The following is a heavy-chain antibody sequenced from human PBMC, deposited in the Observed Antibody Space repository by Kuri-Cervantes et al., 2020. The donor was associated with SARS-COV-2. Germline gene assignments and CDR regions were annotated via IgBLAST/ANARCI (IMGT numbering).Heavy chain of an antibody. D-gene: IGHD3-22*01. V-gene: IGHV3-21*01. CDR1: GFTFSSYS. CDR2: ISSSSYI. J-gene: IGHJ4*02. CDR3: ARDSYYDSPGH. Sequence: GESLKISFAASGFTFSSYSMNWVRQAPGKGLEWVSSISSSSYIYYADSVKGRFTISRDNAKNLLYLQMNSLRAEDTAVYYCARDSYYDSPGHWGQGTLVTVSS.